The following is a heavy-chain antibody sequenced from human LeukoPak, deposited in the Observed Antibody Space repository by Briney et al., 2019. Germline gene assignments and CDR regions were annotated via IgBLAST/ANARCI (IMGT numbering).Heavy chain of an antibody. V-gene: IGHV4-61*02. CDR3: ATGLSYCSSTSCPPYY. CDR1: GGSISSGSYY. D-gene: IGHD2-2*01. Sequence: PSQTLSLTCTVSGGSISSGSYYWSWIRQPAGKGLEWIGRICTSGSTNYNPSLKSRVTISVDTSKNQFSLKLSSVTAADTAVYYCATGLSYCSSTSCPPYYWGQGTLVIVSS. J-gene: IGHJ4*02. CDR2: ICTSGST.